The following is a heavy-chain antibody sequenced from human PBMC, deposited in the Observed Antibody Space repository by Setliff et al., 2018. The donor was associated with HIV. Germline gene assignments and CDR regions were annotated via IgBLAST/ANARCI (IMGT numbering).Heavy chain of an antibody. CDR3: ATDPSDGARWQQIDY. CDR2: INAGDDNT. J-gene: IGHJ4*02. CDR1: GYTFSTNA. Sequence: GASVKVSCKASGYTFSTNAIHWVRQAPGQRLEWMGYINAGDDNTRYSQKFQGRVTMTEDTSTDTAYMELSSLRSEDTAVYYCATDPSDGARWQQIDYWGQGTLVTVSS. D-gene: IGHD1-26*01. V-gene: IGHV1-3*01.